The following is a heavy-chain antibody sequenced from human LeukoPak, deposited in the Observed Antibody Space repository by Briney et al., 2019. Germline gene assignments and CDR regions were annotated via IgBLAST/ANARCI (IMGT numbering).Heavy chain of an antibody. Sequence: SETLSLTCTVSGYSISSGYYWGWIRQPPGKGLEWIGSFYHSGSTYYNPSLKSRVTISLDTSKNQFSLKLSSVTAADTAVYYCARERTYYSGYDERSYYFDYWGQGTLVTVSS. CDR1: GYSISSGYY. J-gene: IGHJ4*02. D-gene: IGHD5-12*01. CDR2: FYHSGST. V-gene: IGHV4-38-2*02. CDR3: ARERTYYSGYDERSYYFDY.